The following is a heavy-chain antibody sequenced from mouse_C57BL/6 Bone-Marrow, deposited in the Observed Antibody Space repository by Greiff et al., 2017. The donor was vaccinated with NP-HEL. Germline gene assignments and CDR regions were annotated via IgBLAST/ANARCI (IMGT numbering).Heavy chain of an antibody. CDR2: IYPRSGNT. D-gene: IGHD2-4*01. J-gene: IGHJ4*01. CDR3: ARHYDYAYYAMDY. CDR1: GYTFTSYG. V-gene: IGHV1-81*01. Sequence: QVQLQQSGAELARPGASVKLSCKASGYTFTSYGISWVKQRTGQGLEWIGEIYPRSGNTYYNEKFKGKATLTADKSSSAAYMELRSLTSEDSAVYFCARHYDYAYYAMDYWGQGTSVTVSS.